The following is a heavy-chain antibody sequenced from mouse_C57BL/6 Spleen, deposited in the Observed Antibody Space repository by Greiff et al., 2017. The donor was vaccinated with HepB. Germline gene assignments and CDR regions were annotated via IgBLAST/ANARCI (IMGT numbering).Heavy chain of an antibody. V-gene: IGHV1-26*01. CDR3: ARGGEITTAYFDY. CDR2: INPNNGGT. Sequence: EVQLQQSGPELVKPGASVKISCKASGYTFTDYYMNWVKQSHGKSLEWIGDINPNNGGTSYNQKFKGKATLTVDKSSSTAYMELRSLTSEDSAVYYCARGGEITTAYFDYWGQGTTRTVSS. CDR1: GYTFTDYY. D-gene: IGHD1-2*01. J-gene: IGHJ2*01.